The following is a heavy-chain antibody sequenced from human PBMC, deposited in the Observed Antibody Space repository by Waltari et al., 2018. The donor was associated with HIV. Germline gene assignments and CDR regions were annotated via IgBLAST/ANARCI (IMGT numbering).Heavy chain of an antibody. CDR2: IYYSGNT. CDR3: ARVDYNSFYYYYYMDV. Sequence: QVQLQESGPGLAKPSETLSLTCTVCGGSIGRYYWSWIRQPPGKGLEWIGSIYYSGNTNYNASLKGRVTISVDTSKNQFSLNLSSVTAADTAVYYCARVDYNSFYYYYYMDVWGKGTTVTVSS. D-gene: IGHD4-4*01. V-gene: IGHV4-59*01. J-gene: IGHJ6*03. CDR1: GGSIGRYY.